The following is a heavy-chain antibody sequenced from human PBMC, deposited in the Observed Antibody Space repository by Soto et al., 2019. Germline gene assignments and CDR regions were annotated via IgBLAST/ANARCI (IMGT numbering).Heavy chain of an antibody. D-gene: IGHD2-15*01. CDR2: IYYSGST. CDR1: GGSISSSSYY. CDR3: ARHDGLYCSGGSCYSGFDY. Sequence: QLQLQESGPGLVKPSETLSLTCTVSGGSISSSSYYWGWIRQPPGKGLEWMGSIYYSGSTYYNPSLQSRVTISVDTSKNQFSLKLSSVTAADTAVYYCARHDGLYCSGGSCYSGFDYWGQGTLVTVSS. J-gene: IGHJ4*02. V-gene: IGHV4-39*01.